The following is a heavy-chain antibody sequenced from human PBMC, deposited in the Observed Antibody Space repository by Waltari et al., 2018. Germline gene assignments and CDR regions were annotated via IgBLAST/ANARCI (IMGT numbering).Heavy chain of an antibody. V-gene: IGHV3-30*01. J-gene: IGHJ4*02. CDR1: GISVSSYA. Sequence: QVQLVESGGGVVQPGKSLTLSCEVSGISVSSYAMHWVRQAPGKGLRWVAVISFDGNNIYFADSVKGRFTINRDNSKNTLSLQMNSLAPEDTAIYYCARDGHSYFYGSWSDYWGQGTLVTVSS. CDR3: ARDGHSYFYGSWSDY. CDR2: ISFDGNNI. D-gene: IGHD3-10*01.